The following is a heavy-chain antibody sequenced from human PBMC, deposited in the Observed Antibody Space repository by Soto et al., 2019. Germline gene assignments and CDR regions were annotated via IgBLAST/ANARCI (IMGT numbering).Heavy chain of an antibody. V-gene: IGHV4-59*01. CDR1: GGSISSYY. J-gene: IGHJ4*02. CDR2: IYYSGST. D-gene: IGHD4-17*01. Sequence: PSETLSLTCTVSGGSISSYYWSWIRQPPGKGPEWIGYIYYSGSTNYNPSLKSRVTILVDTSKNQFSLKLSSVTAADTAVYYCARRYGASFDYWGQGTLVTVSS. CDR3: ARRYGASFDY.